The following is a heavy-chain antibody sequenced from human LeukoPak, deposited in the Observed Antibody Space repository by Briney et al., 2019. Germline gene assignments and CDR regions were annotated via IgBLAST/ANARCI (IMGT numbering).Heavy chain of an antibody. V-gene: IGHV4-59*11. CDR2: IFHSGTT. CDR1: GASIRSHY. CDR3: ARLIASTNYFDH. D-gene: IGHD2-15*01. J-gene: IGHJ4*02. Sequence: SETLSLTCTVSGASIRSHYWNWIRQPPGQGLEWIAYIFHSGTTYYNPSLQSRVTISVDTSKTQFSLKLSSVTAADTAVYYCARLIASTNYFDHWGQGVLVAVSS.